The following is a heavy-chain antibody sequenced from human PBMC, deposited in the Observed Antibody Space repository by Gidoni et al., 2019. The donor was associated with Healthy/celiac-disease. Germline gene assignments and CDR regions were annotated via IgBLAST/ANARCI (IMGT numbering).Heavy chain of an antibody. D-gene: IGHD4-17*01. CDR1: GFTFSSYA. Sequence: QVQLVESGGGVVQPGRSLRLSCAASGFTFSSYAMHWVRQAPGKGLEWVAVISYDGSNKYYADSVKGRFTISRDNSKNTLYLQMNSLRAEDTAVYYCARADSYGDYPTHWGQGTLVTVSS. CDR2: ISYDGSNK. J-gene: IGHJ4*02. CDR3: ARADSYGDYPTH. V-gene: IGHV3-30-3*01.